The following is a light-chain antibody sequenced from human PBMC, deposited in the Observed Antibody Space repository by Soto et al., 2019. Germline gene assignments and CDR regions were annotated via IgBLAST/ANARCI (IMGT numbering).Light chain of an antibody. Sequence: QSALTQPASVPGSPGQSITISCTGTSSDVGGYNFVSWYQQHPDKAPKLMIYDVTNRPSGVSNRFSGSKPGNTASLTISGLQAEDEADYYCSSYTSISTYVFGTGTKLTVL. J-gene: IGLJ1*01. CDR3: SSYTSISTYV. CDR1: SSDVGGYNF. CDR2: DVT. V-gene: IGLV2-14*01.